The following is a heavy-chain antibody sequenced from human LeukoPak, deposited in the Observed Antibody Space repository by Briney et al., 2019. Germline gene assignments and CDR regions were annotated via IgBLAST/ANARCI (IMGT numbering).Heavy chain of an antibody. D-gene: IGHD2-2*01. J-gene: IGHJ6*03. Sequence: SETLSLTCTVSGGSISSATYCWSWIRQPAGKGLEWIGRIYTSGSTNYNPSLKSRVTISVDTSKKQFSLKLSSVTAADTAVYNCAREAYTTEGLPAATADYYYYMDVWGKGTTVTVSS. CDR3: AREAYTTEGLPAATADYYYYMDV. CDR2: IYTSGST. CDR1: GGSISSATYC. V-gene: IGHV4-61*02.